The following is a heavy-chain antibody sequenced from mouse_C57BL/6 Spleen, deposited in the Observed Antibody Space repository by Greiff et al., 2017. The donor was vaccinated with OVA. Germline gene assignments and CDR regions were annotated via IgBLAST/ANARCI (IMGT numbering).Heavy chain of an antibody. D-gene: IGHD1-1*01. Sequence: EVKVVESGGGLVQPGGSLSLSCAASGFTFTDYYMSWVRQPPGKALEWLGFLRNKANGYTTESSASVKGRFTISRDNSQSILYLQMNALRAEDSATYYCARSITTVVATYWYFDVWGTGTTVTVSS. V-gene: IGHV7-3*01. J-gene: IGHJ1*03. CDR3: ARSITTVVATYWYFDV. CDR1: GFTFTDYY. CDR2: LRNKANGYTT.